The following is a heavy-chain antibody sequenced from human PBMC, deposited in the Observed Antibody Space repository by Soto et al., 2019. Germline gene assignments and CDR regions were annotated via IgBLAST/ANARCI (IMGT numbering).Heavy chain of an antibody. CDR2: IVVGSGNT. Sequence: ASVKVSCKASGFTFTSSAVQWVRQARGQRLEWIGWIVVGSGNTNYAQKLKERVTITRDMSTSTAYMKLSSLRSEDTAVYYCSADSVGYYDSSGYHNWFDPWGQGTLVTVSS. D-gene: IGHD3-22*01. CDR1: GFTFTSSA. J-gene: IGHJ5*02. V-gene: IGHV1-58*01. CDR3: SADSVGYYDSSGYHNWFDP.